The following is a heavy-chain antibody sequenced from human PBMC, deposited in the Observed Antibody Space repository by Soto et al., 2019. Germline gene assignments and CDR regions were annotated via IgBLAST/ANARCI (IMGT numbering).Heavy chain of an antibody. CDR3: ARAGYNIDY. CDR2: IYYTGST. CDR1: GGSISSYY. Sequence: SETLSLTCTVSGGSISSYYWSWIRRPLGKGLEWIGYIYYTGSTNYNPSLKSRVTISVDTSKNQFSLKLSSVTAADTAVYYCARAGYNIDYWGQGTLVTVSS. V-gene: IGHV4-59*01. D-gene: IGHD5-12*01. J-gene: IGHJ4*02.